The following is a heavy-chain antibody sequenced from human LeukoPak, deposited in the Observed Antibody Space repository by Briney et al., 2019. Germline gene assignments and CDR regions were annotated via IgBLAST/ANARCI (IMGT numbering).Heavy chain of an antibody. CDR3: ARARWSSTGWFLGY. J-gene: IGHJ4*02. CDR2: ISSRSSHT. D-gene: IGHD6-19*01. V-gene: IGHV3-11*06. CDR1: GFTFSDYY. Sequence: GGSLRLSCAASGFTFSDYYMSWIRQAPGKGLEWVSYISSRSSHTNYADSVKGRFTISRDNAKDALHLQMDNLRVGDTAVYYCARARWSSTGWFLGYWGQGTLVTVSS.